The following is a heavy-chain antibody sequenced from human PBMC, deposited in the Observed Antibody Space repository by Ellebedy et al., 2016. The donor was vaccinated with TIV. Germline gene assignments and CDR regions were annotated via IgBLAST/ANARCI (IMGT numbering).Heavy chain of an antibody. CDR3: AREVRGEHLHYFDS. D-gene: IGHD1-26*01. Sequence: MPSETLSLTCTVSGGSISSTSYYWGWIRQPPGKGLEWIGNMYFGGSTNYNPSLKRRVTISVDTSENQFSLQLSSLTAADTALYYCAREVRGEHLHYFDSWGHGTLVSVPS. CDR1: GGSISSTSYY. J-gene: IGHJ5*01. V-gene: IGHV4-39*07. CDR2: MYFGGST.